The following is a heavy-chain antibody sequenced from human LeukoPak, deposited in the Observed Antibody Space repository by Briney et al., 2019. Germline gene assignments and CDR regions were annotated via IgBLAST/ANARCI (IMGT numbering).Heavy chain of an antibody. J-gene: IGHJ4*02. D-gene: IGHD2-2*01. CDR2: IRSKAYGGTT. CDR1: GFTFGDYA. V-gene: IGHV3-49*04. CDR3: TTLIVVVPAAIDY. Sequence: GGSLRLSCTASGFTFGDYAMSWVRQAPGKGLEWVGFIRSKAYGGTTEYAASVKGRFTISRGDSKSIAYLQMNSLKTEDTAVYYCTTLIVVVPAAIDYWGQGTLVTVSS.